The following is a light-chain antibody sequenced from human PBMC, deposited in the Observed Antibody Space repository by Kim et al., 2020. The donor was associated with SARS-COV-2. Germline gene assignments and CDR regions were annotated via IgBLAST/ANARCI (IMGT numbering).Light chain of an antibody. CDR1: QSVSNF. CDR3: QLRSNWPPRYT. Sequence: SPVERAPLSCRASQSVSNFLAWYQQRPGQAPRLLIYDASNRATGIPVRFSGSGSGTDFSLTISSLEPEDFAVYFCQLRSNWPPRYTFGQGTKLEI. J-gene: IGKJ2*01. CDR2: DAS. V-gene: IGKV3-11*01.